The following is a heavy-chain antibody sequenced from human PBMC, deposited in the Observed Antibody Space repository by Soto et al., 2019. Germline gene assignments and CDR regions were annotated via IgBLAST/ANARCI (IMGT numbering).Heavy chain of an antibody. CDR2: IKQDGSEK. J-gene: IGHJ3*02. CDR3: TRLPPENRGLDAFDI. V-gene: IGHV3-7*03. CDR1: GFTFSSYW. D-gene: IGHD3-10*01. Sequence: GGSLRLSCAASGFTFSSYWMSWVRQAPGKGLEWVANIKQDGSEKYYVDSVKGRFTISRDDSKSIAYLQMNNLKTGDTAVYYCTRLPPENRGLDAFDIWGQGTMVTVSS.